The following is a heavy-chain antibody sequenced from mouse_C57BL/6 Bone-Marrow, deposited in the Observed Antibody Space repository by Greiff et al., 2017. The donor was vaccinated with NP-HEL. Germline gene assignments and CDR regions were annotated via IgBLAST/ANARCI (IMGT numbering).Heavy chain of an antibody. V-gene: IGHV1-55*01. D-gene: IGHD1-1*01. J-gene: IGHJ2*01. CDR2: IYPGSGST. Sequence: VKLQQPGAELVKPGASVTMSCKASGYTFTSYWITWVKQRPGQGLEWIGDIYPGSGSTNYNEKFKSKATLTVDTSSSTAYMQLSSLTSEDSAVYYCARGGKFITTVVADCDYWGQGTTLTVSS. CDR1: GYTFTSYW. CDR3: ARGGKFITTVVADCDY.